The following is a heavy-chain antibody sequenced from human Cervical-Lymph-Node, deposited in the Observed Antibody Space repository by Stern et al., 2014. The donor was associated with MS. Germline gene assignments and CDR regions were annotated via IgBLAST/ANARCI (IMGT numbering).Heavy chain of an antibody. Sequence: MQLVQSGAEVKKPGESLKISCQASGYDFANYWIGWVRQVPGKGLEWLGIIWPGDSETKYSPSFQGQVTISADTSPTTAFLQWSTLKASDTAIYFCARREYIGNWFDPWGPGTLVTVSS. CDR2: IWPGDSET. D-gene: IGHD2/OR15-2a*01. CDR3: ARREYIGNWFDP. J-gene: IGHJ5*02. V-gene: IGHV5-51*03. CDR1: GYDFANYW.